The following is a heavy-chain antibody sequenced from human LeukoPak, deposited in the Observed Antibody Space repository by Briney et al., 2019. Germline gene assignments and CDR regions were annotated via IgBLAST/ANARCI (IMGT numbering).Heavy chain of an antibody. Sequence: SETLSLTCTVSGASMSDYYWSWVRQPPGKGLEWIGYIYYTGSTNYNPSLKSRVTMSVDTSKNQISLKLSSVTAADSAVYYCVRRVRYFGQNDYWGQGTLVTVSS. J-gene: IGHJ4*02. CDR2: IYYTGST. D-gene: IGHD3-9*01. CDR3: VRRVRYFGQNDY. CDR1: GASMSDYY. V-gene: IGHV4-59*08.